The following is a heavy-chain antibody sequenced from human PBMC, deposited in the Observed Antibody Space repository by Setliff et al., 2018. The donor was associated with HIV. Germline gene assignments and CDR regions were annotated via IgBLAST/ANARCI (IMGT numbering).Heavy chain of an antibody. CDR1: GFTFSSYG. CDR2: IWYDGSNK. D-gene: IGHD1-26*01. Sequence: GGSLRLSCAASGFTFSSYGMHWVRQAPGKGLEWVAVIWYDGSNKYYADSVKGRFTISRDNSKNTLYLQMNSLRAEDTAVYYCARGFSEWGLLTAFDIWGQGTMVTVS. CDR3: ARGFSEWGLLTAFDI. J-gene: IGHJ3*02. V-gene: IGHV3-33*01.